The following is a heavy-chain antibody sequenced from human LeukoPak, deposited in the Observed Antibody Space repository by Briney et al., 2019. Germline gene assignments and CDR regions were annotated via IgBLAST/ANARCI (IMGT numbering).Heavy chain of an antibody. D-gene: IGHD6-13*01. CDR3: ARDPNSSSDPERPRPLYYYYYGMDV. CDR2: ISSSSSYI. Sequence: PEGSLRLSCAGSGFTFSDFWMTWVRQAPGKGLEWVSSISSSSSYIYYADSVKGRFTISRDNAKNSLYLQMNSLRAEDTAVYYCARDPNSSSDPERPRPLYYYYYGMDVWGQGTTVTVSS. CDR1: GFTFSDFW. J-gene: IGHJ6*02. V-gene: IGHV3-21*01.